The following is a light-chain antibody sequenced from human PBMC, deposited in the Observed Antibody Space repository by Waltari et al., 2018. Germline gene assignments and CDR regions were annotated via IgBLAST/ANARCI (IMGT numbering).Light chain of an antibody. CDR1: SSDVGGYNY. J-gene: IGLJ2*01. CDR3: CSYAGSNTI. Sequence: QSALTQPPAACGSPGQSVTIPCTGTSSDVGGYNYVSWYQQQPGKVPKFMLYEVIRRPSWFLVRFSVSMSGNTASLTVSGLQAEDDADYFCCSYAGSNTIFGGGTKLTVL. V-gene: IGLV2-8*01. CDR2: EVI.